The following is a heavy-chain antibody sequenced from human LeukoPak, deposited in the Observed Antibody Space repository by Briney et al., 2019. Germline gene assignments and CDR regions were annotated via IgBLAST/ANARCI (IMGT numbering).Heavy chain of an antibody. CDR2: ISYDGSNK. CDR1: GFTFSSYG. Sequence: GGSLRLSCAASGFTFSSYGMHWVRQAPGKGLEWVAVISYDGSNKYYADSVKGRFTISRDNSKNTLYLQMNSLRAEDTAVYYCARIAAAGTEGDYWGQGTLVTVSS. CDR3: ARIAAAGTEGDY. J-gene: IGHJ4*02. D-gene: IGHD6-13*01. V-gene: IGHV3-30*03.